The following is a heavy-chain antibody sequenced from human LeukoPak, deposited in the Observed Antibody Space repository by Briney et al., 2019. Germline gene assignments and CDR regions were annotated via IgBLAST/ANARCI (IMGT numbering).Heavy chain of an antibody. CDR3: ARHNYGDYVGLYYYYYGMDV. D-gene: IGHD4-17*01. CDR1: DNSISSFY. V-gene: IGHV4-59*08. Sequence: SETLSLTCTVSDNSISSFYWSWIRQPPGKGLEWIGFVYKTGHTNYNPSLKSRVAISLDGSKNQFSLKLSSVTAADTAVYYCARHNYGDYVGLYYYYYGMDVWGQGTTVTVSS. J-gene: IGHJ6*02. CDR2: VYKTGHT.